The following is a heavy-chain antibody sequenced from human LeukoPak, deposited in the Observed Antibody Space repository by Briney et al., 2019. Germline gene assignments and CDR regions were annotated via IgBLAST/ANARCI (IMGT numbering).Heavy chain of an antibody. Sequence: PGGSLRLSCAASGFTFSSYEMNWVRQAPGKGLEWVAYITSSGRIIYYADSVKARFTISRDNAKNSLYLQMNSLRAEDTAVYYCASTGGYGSGTYDYYYFGMDVWGQGTTVTVSS. CDR3: ASTGGYGSGTYDYYYFGMDV. CDR1: GFTFSSYE. D-gene: IGHD3-10*01. V-gene: IGHV3-48*03. J-gene: IGHJ6*02. CDR2: ITSSGRII.